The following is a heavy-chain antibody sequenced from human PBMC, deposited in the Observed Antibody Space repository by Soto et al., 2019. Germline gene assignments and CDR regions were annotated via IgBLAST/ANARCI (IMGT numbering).Heavy chain of an antibody. D-gene: IGHD1-1*01. CDR1: GGTFSSYA. J-gene: IGHJ6*02. V-gene: IGHV1-69*06. Sequence: QVQLVQSGAEVKKPGSSVKVSCKASGGTFSSYAISWVRQAPGQGLEWMGGIIPIFGTANYAQKFQGRVTITADKSTSTAYMELSSLRSEDTAVYYCATRSVQLERRPYFYYYGMDVWGQGTTVTVSS. CDR3: ATRSVQLERRPYFYYYGMDV. CDR2: IIPIFGTA.